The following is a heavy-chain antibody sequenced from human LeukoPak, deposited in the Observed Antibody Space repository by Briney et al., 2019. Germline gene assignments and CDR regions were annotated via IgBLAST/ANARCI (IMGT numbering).Heavy chain of an antibody. V-gene: IGHV4-59*13. CDR3: ARFGPYYDMDV. J-gene: IGHJ6*02. D-gene: IGHD3/OR15-3a*01. CDR1: GGSISGNY. CDR2: IHYTGKA. Sequence: SETLSLTCTVSGGSISGNYWTWTRHSPGKGLEWIGQIHYTGKADYNPSLRSRITISVDTSKNQMFLKVSSVTAADTAVYYCARFGPYYDMDVWGQGTTVTVSS.